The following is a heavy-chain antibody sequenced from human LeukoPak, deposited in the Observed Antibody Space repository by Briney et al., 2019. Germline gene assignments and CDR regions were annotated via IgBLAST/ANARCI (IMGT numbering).Heavy chain of an antibody. CDR1: GGSFTSFI. D-gene: IGHD3-9*01. J-gene: IGHJ6*03. V-gene: IGHV1-69*16. CDR2: FMPMVATA. Sequence: SVKVSCKASGGSFTSFIINWVRQAPGQGLEWMGGFMPMVATANYAQKFQGRVTITTDESTDTAYMELRSLRSEDTAVYYCARGGDGFWLSNHYYYMDVWGKGTTVTVSS. CDR3: ARGGDGFWLSNHYYYMDV.